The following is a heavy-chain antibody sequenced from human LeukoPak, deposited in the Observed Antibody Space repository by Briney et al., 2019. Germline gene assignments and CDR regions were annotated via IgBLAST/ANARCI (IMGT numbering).Heavy chain of an antibody. D-gene: IGHD3-9*01. CDR2: IYYSGST. V-gene: IGHV4-59*08. CDR3: GRGDILTGYYMDV. J-gene: IGHJ6*03. Sequence: SETLSLTCTVSGGSISSYYWSWIRQPPGKGLEWIGYIYYSGSTNYNPSLKSRVTISVDTSNNQFSLNLSSVTAADTAVYYCGRGDILTGYYMDVWGKGTTVTVSS. CDR1: GGSISSYY.